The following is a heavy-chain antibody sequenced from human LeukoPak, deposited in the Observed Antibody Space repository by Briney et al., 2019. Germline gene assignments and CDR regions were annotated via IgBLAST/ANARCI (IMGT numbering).Heavy chain of an antibody. D-gene: IGHD5-18*01. J-gene: IGHJ4*02. V-gene: IGHV3-30*18. CDR1: GFTFSSYG. CDR2: ISYDGSNK. Sequence: GGSLRLSCAASGFTFSSYGMHWVRQAPGKGLEWVAVISYDGSNKYYADSVKGRFTISRDNSKNTLYLQMNSLRAEDTAVYYCAKDLDTAMVTYIDYWGQGTLVTVSS. CDR3: AKDLDTAMVTYIDY.